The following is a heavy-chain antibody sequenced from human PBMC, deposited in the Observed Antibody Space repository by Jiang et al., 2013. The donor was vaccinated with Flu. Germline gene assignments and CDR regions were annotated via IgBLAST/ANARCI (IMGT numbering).Heavy chain of an antibody. J-gene: IGHJ5*02. CDR2: VYQTGST. CDR3: ARAGIVTVLRGGTAWFDP. Sequence: KPSETXSLTCTVSGGSISSTSYFWGWIRQPPGKGLEWIGSVYQTGSTFYNPSLRRRVTMSVDTSTNQFSLRLTSVTAADTAVYYCARAGIVTVLRGGTAWFDPWGQGTLVTVSS. D-gene: IGHD3-10*01. CDR1: GGSISSTSYF. V-gene: IGHV4-39*07.